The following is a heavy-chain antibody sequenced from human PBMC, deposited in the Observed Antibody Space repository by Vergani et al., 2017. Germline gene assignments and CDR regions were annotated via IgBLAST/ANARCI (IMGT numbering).Heavy chain of an antibody. CDR3: AREPEKGVGQGGAFDI. Sequence: QVQLQESGPGLVKPSETLSLTCTVSGGSISSYYWSWIRQPPGKGLEWIGYIYYSGSTNYNPSLKSRVTISVDTSKNQFSLKLSSVTAADTAVYYCAREPEKGVGQGGAFDIWGQGTMVTVSS. CDR2: IYYSGST. V-gene: IGHV4-59*01. CDR1: GGSISSYY. J-gene: IGHJ3*02. D-gene: IGHD3/OR15-3a*01.